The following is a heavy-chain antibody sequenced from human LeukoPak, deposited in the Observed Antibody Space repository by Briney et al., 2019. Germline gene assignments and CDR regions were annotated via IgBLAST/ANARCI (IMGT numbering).Heavy chain of an antibody. CDR3: ARDRFSSGAAYFDY. CDR2: ISYDGSNA. D-gene: IGHD6-19*01. V-gene: IGHV3-30-3*01. J-gene: IGHJ4*02. CDR1: GLTFSNSA. Sequence: GGSLRLSCAASGLTFSNSAMHWVRQAPGKGLEWVAVISYDGSNAYCADSVKGRFTISRDNSKNTLYLQMNSLRAEDTAVYYCARDRFSSGAAYFDYWGQGTLVTGS.